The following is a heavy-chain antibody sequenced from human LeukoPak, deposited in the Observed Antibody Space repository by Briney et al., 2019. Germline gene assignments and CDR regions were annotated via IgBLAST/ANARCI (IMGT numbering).Heavy chain of an antibody. CDR3: ARGAIQLWSLYYFDY. D-gene: IGHD5-18*01. J-gene: IGHJ4*02. Sequence: SETLSLTCTVSGGSISSYYWSWIRQPPGKGREWSGYIYYSGSTNYNPSLKSRVTISVDTSKNQFSLKLSSVTAADTAVYYCARGAIQLWSLYYFDYWGQGTLVTVSS. V-gene: IGHV4-59*01. CDR1: GGSISSYY. CDR2: IYYSGST.